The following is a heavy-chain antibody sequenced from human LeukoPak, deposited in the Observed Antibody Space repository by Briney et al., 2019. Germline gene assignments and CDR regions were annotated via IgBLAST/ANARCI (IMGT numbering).Heavy chain of an antibody. CDR2: ISGFNT. Sequence: PGGSLRLSCTTSGFAFSNYAMNWVRQAPGKGPEWVSGISGFNTYYADSEKGRFTIFRDNSKNVLYLQMDRLRAEDTAVYSCAKDVCTSPRCLLYSDSWGQGTLVTVSS. J-gene: IGHJ4*02. CDR1: GFAFSNYA. CDR3: AKDVCTSPRCLLYSDS. D-gene: IGHD2-8*01. V-gene: IGHV3-23*01.